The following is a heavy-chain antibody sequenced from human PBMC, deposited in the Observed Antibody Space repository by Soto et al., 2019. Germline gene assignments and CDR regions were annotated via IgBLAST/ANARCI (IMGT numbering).Heavy chain of an antibody. J-gene: IGHJ5*02. CDR3: AKGDNLGPKTGYAFDP. Sequence: SQTLSLTCAISGDSVSTNSAAWNWIRQSPSRGLEWLGRTYFRSKWYNDYAVSVKSRIIINPDTSNNQFSLQLNSVTPEDTAVYFCAKGDNLGPKTGYAFDPWGQGIMVTVSS. D-gene: IGHD5-12*01. V-gene: IGHV6-1*01. CDR2: TYFRSKWYN. CDR1: GDSVSTNSAA.